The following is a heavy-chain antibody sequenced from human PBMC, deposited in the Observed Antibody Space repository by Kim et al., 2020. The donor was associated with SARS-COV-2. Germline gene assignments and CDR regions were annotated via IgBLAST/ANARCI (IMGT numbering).Heavy chain of an antibody. V-gene: IGHV3-33*01. CDR1: GFTFSSCV. D-gene: IGHD6-13*01. Sequence: GGSLRLSCAASGFTFSSCVMHWVRQAPGKGLEWVAVIWNDGSNKYYADSVKGRFTISRDNSKNTLYLQMNSLRAEDTAVYYCAREAPMAAAGTIHYYYYGMDVWGQGTTVTVSS. CDR3: AREAPMAAAGTIHYYYYGMDV. CDR2: IWNDGSNK. J-gene: IGHJ6*02.